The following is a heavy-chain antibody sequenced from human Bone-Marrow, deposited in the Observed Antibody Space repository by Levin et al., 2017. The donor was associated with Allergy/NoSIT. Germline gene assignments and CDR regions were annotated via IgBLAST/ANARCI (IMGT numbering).Heavy chain of an antibody. V-gene: IGHV3-7*01. CDR3: ARKGLPDY. CDR1: GFSFSTYW. J-gene: IGHJ4*02. CDR2: INQNGSQK. Sequence: GGSLRLSCAASGFSFSTYWMAWVRQAPGMGLEWVANINQNGSQKYYVDSVKGRFTISRDNAKNSVYLQMNGLRAEDTAVYYCARKGLPDYWGQGTLVAVSS.